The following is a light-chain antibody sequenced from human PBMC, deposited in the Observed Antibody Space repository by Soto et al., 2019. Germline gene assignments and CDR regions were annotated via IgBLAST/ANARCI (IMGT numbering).Light chain of an antibody. J-gene: IGLJ3*02. V-gene: IGLV2-8*01. CDR3: SSSAGSNQVVV. Sequence: QSALTQPPSASGSPGQSVTISCTGTSSDIGGYNSVSWYQQHPGKAPKLMIYEVNKRPSGVPDRFSGSKSGNTASLTVSGLEDEDEADYFCSSSAGSNQVVVFGGGTKLTVL. CDR2: EVN. CDR1: SSDIGGYNS.